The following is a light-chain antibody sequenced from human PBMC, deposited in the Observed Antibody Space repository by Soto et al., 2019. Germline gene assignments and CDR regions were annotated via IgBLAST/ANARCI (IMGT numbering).Light chain of an antibody. Sequence: EIVMTQSPATLSVSPGERVTLSCRASQSVTSTYLAWYQQKPGQAPRLLMYGVSTRANGVPARFTGSGSGTDFTLTISSLQSEDFAVYFCQQHSDWPLTFGGGTKVEIK. V-gene: IGKV3-15*01. J-gene: IGKJ4*01. CDR2: GVS. CDR3: QQHSDWPLT. CDR1: QSVTSTY.